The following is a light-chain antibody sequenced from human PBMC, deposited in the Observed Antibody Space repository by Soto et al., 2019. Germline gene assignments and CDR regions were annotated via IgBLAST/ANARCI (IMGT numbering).Light chain of an antibody. CDR2: GAS. V-gene: IGKV3-15*01. CDR3: QHYDEWPWT. Sequence: EIVMTQSTSTLSVSPGERATLSWGASQSVGSNLAWYQQKPGQAPRLLIFGASTRAAGIPARFSGSGYGTDFTLTISSLQSEDFAVYHCQHYDEWPWTFGQGTKVDIK. CDR1: QSVGSN. J-gene: IGKJ1*01.